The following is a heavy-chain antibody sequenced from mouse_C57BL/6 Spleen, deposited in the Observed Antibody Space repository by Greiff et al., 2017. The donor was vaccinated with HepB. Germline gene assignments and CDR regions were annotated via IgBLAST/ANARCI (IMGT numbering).Heavy chain of an antibody. CDR2: INPSSGYT. J-gene: IGHJ4*01. V-gene: IGHV1-7*01. CDR3: ASPITTVVTLYYYAMDY. Sequence: QVQLKQSGAELAKPGASVKLSCKASGYTFTSYWMHWVKQRPGQGLEWIGYINPSSGYTKYNQKFKDKATLTADKSSSTAYMQLSSLTYEDSAVYYCASPITTVVTLYYYAMDYWGQGTSVTVSS. CDR1: GYTFTSYW. D-gene: IGHD1-1*01.